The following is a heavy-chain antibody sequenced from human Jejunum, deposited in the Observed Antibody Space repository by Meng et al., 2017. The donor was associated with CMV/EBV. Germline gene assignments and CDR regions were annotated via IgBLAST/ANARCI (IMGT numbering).Heavy chain of an antibody. D-gene: IGHD5-12*01. V-gene: IGHV3-7*01. CDR3: VRVVATEDY. J-gene: IGHJ4*02. CDR2: IKKDGTEM. CDR1: GLTISTYW. Sequence: SCAVSGLTISTYWMGWVRQAPGKEPEWVANIKKDGTEMYYADSVKGRFTISRDNAKNSLYLQMNSLGVDDTAVYYCVRVVATEDYWGQGTLVTVSS.